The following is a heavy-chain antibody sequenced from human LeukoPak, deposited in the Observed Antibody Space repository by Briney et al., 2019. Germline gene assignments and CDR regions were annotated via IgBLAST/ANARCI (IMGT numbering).Heavy chain of an antibody. V-gene: IGHV4-34*01. CDR2: INHSGST. CDR3: ASGYDYATN. Sequence: SETLSLTCAVYGGSFSGYYWSWIRQPPGKGLEWSGEINHSGSTNYNPSLKSRVTISVDTSKNQFSRKLSSVTAADTAVYYCASGYDYATNWGQGTLVTVSS. J-gene: IGHJ4*02. D-gene: IGHD4-17*01. CDR1: GGSFSGYY.